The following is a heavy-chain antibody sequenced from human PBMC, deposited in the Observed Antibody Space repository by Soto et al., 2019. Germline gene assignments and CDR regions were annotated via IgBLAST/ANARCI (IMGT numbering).Heavy chain of an antibody. CDR3: ARHHDP. V-gene: IGHV4-59*08. J-gene: IGHJ5*02. CDR1: GGSISSYY. Sequence: LSETLSLTCTVSGGSISSYYWSRIRQPPGKGLEWTGYIYYSGSTNYNPSLKSRVTISVDTSKNQFSLKLSSVTAADTAVYYCARHHDPWGQGTLVTVSS. CDR2: IYYSGST.